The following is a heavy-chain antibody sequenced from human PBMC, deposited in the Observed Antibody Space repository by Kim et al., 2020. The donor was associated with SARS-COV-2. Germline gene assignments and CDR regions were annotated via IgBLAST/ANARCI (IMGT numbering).Heavy chain of an antibody. Sequence: ASVKVSCKASGYTFKTYPIHWLRQAPGQTLEWMGWVNAANDQTKYSQKFQRRITISRDTSANTAYMELRSLTTKDTAFYYCVRDMNPTVYDYWGQGTLVT. J-gene: IGHJ4*02. CDR1: GYTFKTYP. V-gene: IGHV1-3*01. CDR2: VNAANDQT. CDR3: VRDMNPTVYDY. D-gene: IGHD4-4*01.